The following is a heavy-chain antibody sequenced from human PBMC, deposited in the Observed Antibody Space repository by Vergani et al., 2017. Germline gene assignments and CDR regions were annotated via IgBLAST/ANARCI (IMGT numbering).Heavy chain of an antibody. CDR1: GFTFSSYS. V-gene: IGHV3-48*01. CDR3: AKDRGVVVPAAFFDY. Sequence: EVQLVESGGGLVQPGGSLRLSCAASGFTFSSYSMNWVRQAPGKGLEWVSYISSSSSTIYYADSVKGRFTISRDNAKNSLYLQMNSLRAEDTAVYYCAKDRGVVVPAAFFDYWGQGTLVTVSS. J-gene: IGHJ4*02. CDR2: ISSSSSTI. D-gene: IGHD2-2*01.